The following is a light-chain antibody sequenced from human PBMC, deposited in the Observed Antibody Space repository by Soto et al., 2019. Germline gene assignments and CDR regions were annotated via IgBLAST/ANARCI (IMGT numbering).Light chain of an antibody. J-gene: IGKJ1*01. V-gene: IGKV1-39*01. CDR2: GTS. CDR1: QSINTY. Sequence: DIQMTQSPSSLSASVGDSVTITCRASQSINTYLSWYQQKPGKAPKLLIYGTSSLQSGVPSRFTGTASGTDFTLTIRGLQPEDFATYYCQQSYSSPLTFGRGTKVEIK. CDR3: QQSYSSPLT.